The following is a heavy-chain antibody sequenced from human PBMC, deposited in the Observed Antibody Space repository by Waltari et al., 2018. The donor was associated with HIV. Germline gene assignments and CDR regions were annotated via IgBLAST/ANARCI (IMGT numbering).Heavy chain of an antibody. CDR2: IDNDGRVT. CDR1: GLVFGSHW. CDR3: VKDVIVKHYGVYYSGLDV. J-gene: IGHJ6*02. D-gene: IGHD2-8*01. V-gene: IGHV3-74*01. Sequence: LVESGGIAVQPGGSLRLSCRASGLVFGSHWMHWARQSPGGGLIWVSRIDNDGRVTKYADSVKGRFTISRDNAKNTLFLEMKSLRSEDSGIYFCVKDVIVKHYGVYYSGLDVWGQGTTVTV.